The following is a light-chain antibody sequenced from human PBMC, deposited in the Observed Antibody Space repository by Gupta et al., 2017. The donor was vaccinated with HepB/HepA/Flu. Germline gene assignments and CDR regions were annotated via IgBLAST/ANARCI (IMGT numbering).Light chain of an antibody. V-gene: IGKV2-24*01. CDR1: QSLVHSDGNTY. J-gene: IGKJ2*04. Sequence: DIVLTQTPLSSPVTLGQPASISCRSSQSLVHSDGNTYLSWLHQRPGQPPRLLIYKSYHRWSGDPDRFSGSGLWKDFARQSISVEAEDVGVYYVSQYKQLCSFGQRTRLGIQ. CDR3: SQYKQLCS. CDR2: KSY.